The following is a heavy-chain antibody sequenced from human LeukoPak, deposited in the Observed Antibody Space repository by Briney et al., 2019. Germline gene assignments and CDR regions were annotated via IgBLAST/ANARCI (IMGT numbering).Heavy chain of an antibody. J-gene: IGHJ5*02. CDR3: ARSKIVATYNWFDP. V-gene: IGHV1-2*04. Sequence: ASVKVSCKASGYTFTGYYMHWVRQAPGQGLEWMGWINPNSGGTNYAQKFQGWVTMTRDTSISTAYMELSRLRSDDTAVYYCARSKIVATYNWFDPWGQGTLVTVSS. CDR2: INPNSGGT. CDR1: GYTFTGYY. D-gene: IGHD5-12*01.